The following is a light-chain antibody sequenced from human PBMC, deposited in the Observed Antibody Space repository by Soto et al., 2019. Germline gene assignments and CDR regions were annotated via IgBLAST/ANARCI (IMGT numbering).Light chain of an antibody. J-gene: IGKJ3*01. Sequence: EIVLTQSPGTLSLSPGERATLSCRASQTVGSSCLAWYQQKPGQTPRLLIYGSSSRATGIPDRFSGSGSGTDFTLTISRLEPEDSAVYYCQQYGSSPLFSFGPGTKVDIK. CDR3: QQYGSSPLFS. CDR1: QTVGSSC. V-gene: IGKV3-20*01. CDR2: GSS.